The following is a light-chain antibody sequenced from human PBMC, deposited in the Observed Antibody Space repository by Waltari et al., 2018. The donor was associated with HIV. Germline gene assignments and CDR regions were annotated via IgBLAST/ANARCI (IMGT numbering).Light chain of an antibody. CDR2: EDN. CDR3: HSYDRSNLWV. Sequence: NFMLTQPPSVSSSPGKTVTISCTRTSGNIATNYVQWFQKRLGSPPTVLIFEDNENRPGGPDRFSGSIDSSSNSASLTISGLQAEDEAEYYCHSYDRSNLWVFGGGTKLTVL. CDR1: SGNIATNY. J-gene: IGLJ3*02. V-gene: IGLV6-57*01.